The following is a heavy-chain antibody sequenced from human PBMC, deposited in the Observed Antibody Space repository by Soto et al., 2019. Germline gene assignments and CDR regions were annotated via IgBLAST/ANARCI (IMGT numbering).Heavy chain of an antibody. D-gene: IGHD3-3*01. CDR3: ARGAYYDFWSGYRGLAPKDNWFDP. CDR1: GYTFTSYA. J-gene: IGHJ5*02. V-gene: IGHV1-3*01. CDR2: INAGNGNT. Sequence: QVQLVQSGAEVKKPGASVKVSCKASGYTFTSYAMHWVRQAPGQRLEWMGWINAGNGNTKYSQKFQGRVTITRDTSASTAYMGLSSLRSEDTAVYYCARGAYYDFWSGYRGLAPKDNWFDPWGQGTLVTVSS.